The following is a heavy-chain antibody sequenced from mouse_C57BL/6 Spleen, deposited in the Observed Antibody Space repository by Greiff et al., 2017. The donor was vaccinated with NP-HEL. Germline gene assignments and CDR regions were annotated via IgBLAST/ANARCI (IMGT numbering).Heavy chain of an antibody. Sequence: DVKLQESGPGLVKPSQSLSLTCSVTGYSITSGYYWNWIRQFPGNKLEWMGYISYDGSNNYNPSLKNRISITRDTSKNQFFLKLNSVTTEDTATYYCAREAPYDGYSMDYWGQGTSVTVSS. CDR1: GYSITSGYY. D-gene: IGHD2-3*01. CDR3: AREAPYDGYSMDY. V-gene: IGHV3-6*01. CDR2: ISYDGSN. J-gene: IGHJ4*01.